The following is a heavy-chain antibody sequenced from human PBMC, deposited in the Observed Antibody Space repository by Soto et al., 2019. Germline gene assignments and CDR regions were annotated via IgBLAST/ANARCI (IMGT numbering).Heavy chain of an antibody. CDR1: GGSISSSNW. V-gene: IGHV4-4*02. J-gene: IGHJ6*02. D-gene: IGHD1-26*01. Sequence: SETLSLTCAVSGGSISSSNWWSWVRQPPGKGLEWIGEIYHSGSTNYNPSLKSRVTISVDKSKNQFSLKLSSVTAADTAVYYCARDVGATTDYYYGMDVWGQGTTVTVSS. CDR2: IYHSGST. CDR3: ARDVGATTDYYYGMDV.